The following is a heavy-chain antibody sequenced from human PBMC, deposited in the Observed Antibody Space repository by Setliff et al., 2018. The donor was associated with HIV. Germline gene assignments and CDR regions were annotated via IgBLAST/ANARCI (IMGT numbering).Heavy chain of an antibody. CDR3: ARGGGTSSPIDYHYYIDV. Sequence: SETLSLTCTVSGDSISSSIYYWGWVRQPPGKGLEWIGGIYYPGSPFYNPSLKSRVTISVDTSNNQFSLKLSSVTAADTAVYYCARGGGTSSPIDYHYYIDVWGKGTTVTVSS. J-gene: IGHJ6*03. V-gene: IGHV4-39*01. CDR2: IYYPGSP. CDR1: GDSISSSIYY. D-gene: IGHD6-6*01.